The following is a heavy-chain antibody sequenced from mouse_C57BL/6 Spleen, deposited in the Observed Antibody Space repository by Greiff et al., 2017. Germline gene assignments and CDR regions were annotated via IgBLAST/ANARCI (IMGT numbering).Heavy chain of an antibody. CDR2: IDPENGDT. V-gene: IGHV14-4*01. D-gene: IGHD2-2*01. CDR1: GFNIKDDY. Sequence: VQLKQSGAELVRPGASVKLSCTASGFNIKDDYMHWVKQRPEQGLEWIGWIDPENGDTEYASKFQGKATITADTSSNTAYLQLSSLTSEDTAVYYCYGYDEVYLYFDGWGTGTTVTVSS. CDR3: YGYDEVYLYFDG. J-gene: IGHJ1*03.